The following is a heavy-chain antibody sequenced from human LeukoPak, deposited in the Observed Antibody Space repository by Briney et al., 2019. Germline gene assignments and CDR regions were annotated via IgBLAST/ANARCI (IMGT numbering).Heavy chain of an antibody. D-gene: IGHD2-2*01. J-gene: IGHJ4*02. V-gene: IGHV1-18*01. CDR3: ARDDCSSASCYLAY. Sequence: ASVKVSYKASGYTFTSYGISWVRQAPGQGLEWMGWISAYNGNTNSAQKFQGRVTMTTDTSTSTVYMELRSLRSDDTAVYYCARDDCSSASCYLAYWGQGTLVTVSS. CDR1: GYTFTSYG. CDR2: ISAYNGNT.